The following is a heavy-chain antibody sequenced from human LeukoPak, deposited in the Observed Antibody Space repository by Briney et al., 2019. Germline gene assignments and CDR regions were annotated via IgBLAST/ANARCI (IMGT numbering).Heavy chain of an antibody. CDR1: GYSFTSYW. CDR3: ARVHDSETYLNDY. J-gene: IGHJ4*02. D-gene: IGHD1-1*01. V-gene: IGHV5-51*01. Sequence: GECLKISCKGSGYSFTSYWIGWVRQMPGKGLEWMGIIYPGDSDTRYSPSFQGQVTISADKSISTAYLQWSSLKASDTAMYYCARVHDSETYLNDYWGQGTLVTVSS. CDR2: IYPGDSDT.